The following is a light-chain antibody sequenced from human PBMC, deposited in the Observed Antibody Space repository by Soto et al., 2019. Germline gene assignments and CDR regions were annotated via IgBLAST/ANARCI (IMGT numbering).Light chain of an antibody. CDR1: QSVSSSS. Sequence: EIVLTQSPATLSLSPGERATLSCRASQSVSSSSLAWYQQKRGQAPRLLIHDASSRATGIPDRFSGSGSGTDFTLTISRLEPEDFVVYYCQQYGNSPFTFGQGTRLEIK. CDR3: QQYGNSPFT. J-gene: IGKJ5*01. V-gene: IGKV3-20*01. CDR2: DAS.